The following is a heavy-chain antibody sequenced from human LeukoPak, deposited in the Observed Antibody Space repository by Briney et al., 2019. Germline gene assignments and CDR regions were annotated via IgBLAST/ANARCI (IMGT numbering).Heavy chain of an antibody. Sequence: ASVKVSCKASGYTFTGYYIHWVRQAPGQGLEWMGWINPNSGGTNYAQRFQGRVTMTRDTSISTAYMELSRLRSDDTAVYYCARARTVGSQGDAFDIWGQGTMVTVSS. CDR3: ARARTVGSQGDAFDI. J-gene: IGHJ3*02. D-gene: IGHD1-26*01. CDR1: GYTFTGYY. V-gene: IGHV1-2*02. CDR2: INPNSGGT.